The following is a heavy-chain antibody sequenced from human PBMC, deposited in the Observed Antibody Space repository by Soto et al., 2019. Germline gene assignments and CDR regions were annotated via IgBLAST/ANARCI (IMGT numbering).Heavy chain of an antibody. D-gene: IGHD6-19*01. Sequence: QVQLVESGGGVVQPGRSLRLSCAASGFTFSSYGMHWVRQAPGKGLEWVAVIWYDGSNKYYADSVKGRFTISRDNSKNTLYLQMNSLRAEDTAVYYCARGSSGWYLELEWGQGTLVTVSS. V-gene: IGHV3-33*01. CDR2: IWYDGSNK. J-gene: IGHJ4*02. CDR1: GFTFSSYG. CDR3: ARGSSGWYLELE.